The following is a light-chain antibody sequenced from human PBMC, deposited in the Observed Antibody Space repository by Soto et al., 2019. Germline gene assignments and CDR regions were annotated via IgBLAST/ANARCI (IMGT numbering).Light chain of an antibody. J-gene: IGLJ2*01. CDR3: ISYPTTCALV. Sequence: QSALTQPASVSGSPGQSITISCTGTIYDVGAYHYVSWYQQFPGKAPKLILYEVSNRPSGISNRFSGFRSGSTASLTVSGLQPEDDAHYYCISYPTTCALVFGGGTKLTVL. V-gene: IGLV2-14*01. CDR1: IYDVGAYHY. CDR2: EVS.